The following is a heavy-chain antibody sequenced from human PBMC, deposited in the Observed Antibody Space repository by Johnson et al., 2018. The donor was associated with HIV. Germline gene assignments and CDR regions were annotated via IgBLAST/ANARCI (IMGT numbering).Heavy chain of an antibody. Sequence: VQLVESGGGLVQPGRSLRLSCAASGFTFDDYGLSLVPQAPGKGLEWVSGIIWNGGSNGYADSVTGRFTISRDNAKTSLYLQMNSLRAEDTAVYYCARVGHSGYRSFDIWGQGTMVTVSS. J-gene: IGHJ3*02. CDR2: IIWNGGSN. V-gene: IGHV3-20*04. CDR1: GFTFDDYG. CDR3: ARVGHSGYRSFDI. D-gene: IGHD3-22*01.